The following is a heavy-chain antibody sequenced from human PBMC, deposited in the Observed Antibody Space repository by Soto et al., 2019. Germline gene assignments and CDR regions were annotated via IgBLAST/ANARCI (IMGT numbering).Heavy chain of an antibody. V-gene: IGHV3-66*01. J-gene: IGHJ4*02. Sequence: EVQLVESGGGLVQPGGSLRLSCAASGFTVSSNYMTWVRQAPGKGLEWVSIIYSGGSTYSADSVKGRFTISRDNSKNTLYLQMSSLRAEDTAVYYCARGRGGYFDYWGQGTLVTVSS. D-gene: IGHD5-12*01. CDR1: GFTVSSNY. CDR3: ARGRGGYFDY. CDR2: IYSGGST.